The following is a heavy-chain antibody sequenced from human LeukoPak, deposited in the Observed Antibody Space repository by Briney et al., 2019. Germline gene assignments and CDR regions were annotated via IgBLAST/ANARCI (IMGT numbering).Heavy chain of an antibody. V-gene: IGHV3-7*03. J-gene: IGHJ4*02. Sequence: PGGSLRLSCAASGFTFRNNWMNWIRQTPGKGLEWVANIRPDASDTGYVDSVKGRFTISRDNAKNLLYLQMNSLRVDDTAVYYCTSISLGANEAYGGQGTRVTVSS. CDR1: GFTFRNNW. D-gene: IGHD1-26*01. CDR3: TSISLGANEAY. CDR2: IRPDASDT.